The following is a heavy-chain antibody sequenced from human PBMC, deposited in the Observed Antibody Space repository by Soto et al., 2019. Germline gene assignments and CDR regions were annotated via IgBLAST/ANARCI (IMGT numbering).Heavy chain of an antibody. CDR1: GDSVSSNSAA. CDR3: AGDLRITLKGVVGMDV. Sequence: PSHTLSLTCAISGDSVSSNSAAWNWIRQSPSRGLEWLGRTYYRSKWYNDYAVSVKSRITINPDTSKNQFSLQLNSVTPEDTAVYYCAGDLRITLKGVVGMDVWGQGTTVTVSS. CDR2: TYYRSKWYN. V-gene: IGHV6-1*01. D-gene: IGHD1-20*01. J-gene: IGHJ6*02.